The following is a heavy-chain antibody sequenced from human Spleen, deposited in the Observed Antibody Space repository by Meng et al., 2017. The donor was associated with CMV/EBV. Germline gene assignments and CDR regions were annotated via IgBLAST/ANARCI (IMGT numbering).Heavy chain of an antibody. J-gene: IGHJ4*02. CDR2: IYTSGST. Sequence: QVQLAESGPGLVKPSGPLSPPCTVSGGSISSYYWSWIRQPAGKGLEWIGRIYTSGSTNYNPSLKSRVTISVDTSKNQFSLKLSSVTAADTAVYYCAREPYYYDSSGYIDYWGQGTLVTVSS. CDR1: GGSISSYY. D-gene: IGHD3-22*01. V-gene: IGHV4-4*07. CDR3: AREPYYYDSSGYIDY.